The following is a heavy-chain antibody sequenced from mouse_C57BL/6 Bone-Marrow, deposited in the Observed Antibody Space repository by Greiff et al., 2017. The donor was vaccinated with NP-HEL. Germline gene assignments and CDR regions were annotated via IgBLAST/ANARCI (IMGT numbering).Heavy chain of an antibody. CDR3: ARTRDYYGSSYNYAMDY. V-gene: IGHV1-9*01. J-gene: IGHJ4*01. D-gene: IGHD1-1*01. CDR1: GYTFTGYW. Sequence: QVQLKESGAELMKPGASVKLSCKATGYTFTGYWIEWVKQRPGHGLEWIGEILPGSGSTNYNEKFKGKATFTADTSSNTAYMQLSSLTTEDSAIYYCARTRDYYGSSYNYAMDYWGQGTSVTVSS. CDR2: ILPGSGST.